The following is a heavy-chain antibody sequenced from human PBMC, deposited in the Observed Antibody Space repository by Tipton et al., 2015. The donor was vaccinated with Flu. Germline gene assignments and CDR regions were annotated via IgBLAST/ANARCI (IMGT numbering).Heavy chain of an antibody. Sequence: TLSLTCTVSGGSVTSGVYYWSWIRQHPGKGLEWIGYIYYSGSTYYNPSLKSRVTISADTSKNQFSLKLSSVTAADTAVYYCARRDGYNVNYCFDYWGQGKLVTVSS. CDR2: IYYSGST. D-gene: IGHD5-24*01. V-gene: IGHV4-31*03. CDR3: ARRDGYNVNYCFDY. CDR1: GGSVTSGVYY. J-gene: IGHJ4*02.